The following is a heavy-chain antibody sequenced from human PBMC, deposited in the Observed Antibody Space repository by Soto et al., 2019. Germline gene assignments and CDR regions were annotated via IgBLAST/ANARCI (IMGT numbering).Heavy chain of an antibody. D-gene: IGHD1-7*01. CDR3: ARDGNWNYVNWYLDL. V-gene: IGHV3-48*02. CDR1: GFTFSSYS. J-gene: IGHJ2*01. Sequence: EVQLVESGGGLVQPGGSLRLSCAASGFTFSSYSMNWVRQAPGKGLEWVSYISSSSSTIYYADSVKGRFTISRDNAKNSLYLQMNSLRDEDTAVYYCARDGNWNYVNWYLDLWGRGTLVTVSS. CDR2: ISSSSSTI.